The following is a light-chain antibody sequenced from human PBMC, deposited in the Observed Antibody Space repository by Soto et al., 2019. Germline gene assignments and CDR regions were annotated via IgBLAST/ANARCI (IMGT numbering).Light chain of an antibody. CDR1: QSVSSRY. Sequence: EIVLTQSPGTLSLSPGERATLSCRASQSVSSRYLAWYQQKAGQAPRLLIYGASSRATGIPDRFSGSGSGTDFPLTISRLEPEDIAVYYCQQYGSSPPLTFGGGTKVEIK. V-gene: IGKV3-20*01. CDR2: GAS. CDR3: QQYGSSPPLT. J-gene: IGKJ4*01.